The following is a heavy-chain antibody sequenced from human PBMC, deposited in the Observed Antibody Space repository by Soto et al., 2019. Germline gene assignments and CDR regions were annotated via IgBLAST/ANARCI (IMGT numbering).Heavy chain of an antibody. CDR2: ISSRDLSI. CDR3: AKPRVYCTNGVCPAAS. J-gene: IGHJ5*02. Sequence: PGGSLRLSCTASGFIFSNYYMSWIRQAPGKGLEWVSSISSRDLSIYYADSVKGRFTIFRDNAKNSLFLHMSDLRTADTAVYFCAKPRVYCTNGVCPAASWGQGVLVTVSS. D-gene: IGHD2-8*01. V-gene: IGHV3-11*01. CDR1: GFIFSNYY.